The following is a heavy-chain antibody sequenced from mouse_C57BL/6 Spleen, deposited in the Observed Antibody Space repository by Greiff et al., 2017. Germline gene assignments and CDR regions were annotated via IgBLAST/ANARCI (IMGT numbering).Heavy chain of an antibody. CDR1: GYTFTSYW. Sequence: QVQLQQPGAELVRPGSSVKLSCKASGYTFTSYWVHWVKQRPIQGLEWIGTIDPSDSETHYNQKFKDKATLTVDKSSGTAYMQLSSLTSEDSEVYYCARSGYYYGSSFDYWGQGTTLTVSS. CDR3: ARSGYYYGSSFDY. D-gene: IGHD1-1*01. CDR2: IDPSDSET. J-gene: IGHJ2*01. V-gene: IGHV1-52*01.